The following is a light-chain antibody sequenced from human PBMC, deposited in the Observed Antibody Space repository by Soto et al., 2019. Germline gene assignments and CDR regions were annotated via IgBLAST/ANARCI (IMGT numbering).Light chain of an antibody. CDR2: GNS. V-gene: IGLV1-40*01. J-gene: IGLJ2*01. CDR3: QSYDSSLSGVL. Sequence: QSVLTQPPSVSGAPGQRVTISCTGSSSNIGAGYDVHWYQHLPRTAPKLLISGNSNRPSGVPDRFSGSKSGTSASLAITGLQAEDEADYYCQSYDSSLSGVLFGGGTKLTVL. CDR1: SSNIGAGYD.